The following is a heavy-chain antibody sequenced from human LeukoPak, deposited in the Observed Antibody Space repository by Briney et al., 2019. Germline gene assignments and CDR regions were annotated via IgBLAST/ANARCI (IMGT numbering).Heavy chain of an antibody. CDR3: AKSRASSGVAPAGYDY. V-gene: IGHV3-23*01. CDR2: ISATGGNT. CDR1: GFTFSSYP. Sequence: GGSLRLSCAASGFTFSSYPMTWVRQAPGQGLEWVSPISATGGNTYHADSVKGRFTISRDISKNTLYLQMNSLRAEDTATYYCAKSRASSGVAPAGYDYWGQGTLVTVSS. J-gene: IGHJ4*02. D-gene: IGHD6-13*01.